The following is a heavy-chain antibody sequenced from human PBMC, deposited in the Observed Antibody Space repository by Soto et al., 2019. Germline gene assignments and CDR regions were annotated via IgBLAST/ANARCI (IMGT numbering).Heavy chain of an antibody. CDR1: GFTVSSNY. J-gene: IGHJ4*02. V-gene: IGHV3-66*04. Sequence: EVQLVESGGVLVQPGGSLRLYCAASGFTVSSNYMSWVSQAPGKGLEWVSVIYSGGSAYYADSVKGRFTISRDNSKNTLYLQMNSLRADDTAVYYCARHGYSDGGGYFDYWGQGTLFTVSS. CDR2: IYSGGSA. D-gene: IGHD5-18*01. CDR3: ARHGYSDGGGYFDY.